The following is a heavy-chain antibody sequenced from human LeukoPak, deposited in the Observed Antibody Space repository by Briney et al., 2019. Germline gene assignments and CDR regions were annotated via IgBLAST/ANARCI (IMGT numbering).Heavy chain of an antibody. V-gene: IGHV1-69*16. D-gene: IGHD6-13*01. CDR2: IIPILGIA. CDR1: GGTFSSYT. J-gene: IGHJ3*02. CDR3: ARVGYGGGAFDI. Sequence: GASVKVSCKASGGTFSSYTISWVRQAPGQGLEWMGRIIPILGIANYAQKFQGRVTITTDESTSTAYMELSSLRSEDTAVYYCARVGYGGGAFDIWGQGTMVTVSS.